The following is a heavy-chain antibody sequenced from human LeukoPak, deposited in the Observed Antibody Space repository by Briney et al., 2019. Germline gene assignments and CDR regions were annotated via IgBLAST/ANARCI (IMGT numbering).Heavy chain of an antibody. CDR3: ARVPLGIAVAGTQNYYYYYMDV. D-gene: IGHD6-19*01. J-gene: IGHJ6*03. CDR2: ISSGGSTI. Sequence: GGSLRLSCAASGFIFSDYYMSWIRQAPGKGLEWLSFISSGGSTIYYADSVKGRFTISRDNAQNSLYLQMNSLRAEDTAVYYCARVPLGIAVAGTQNYYYYYMDVWGKGTTVTVSS. CDR1: GFIFSDYY. V-gene: IGHV3-11*04.